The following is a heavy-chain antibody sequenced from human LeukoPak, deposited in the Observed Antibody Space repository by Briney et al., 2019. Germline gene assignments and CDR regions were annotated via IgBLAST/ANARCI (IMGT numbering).Heavy chain of an antibody. CDR1: GYTFTSYA. D-gene: IGHD6-13*01. J-gene: IGHJ4*02. Sequence: ASVKVSCKASGYTFTSYAMHWVRQAPGQRLEWMGWINACNGNTKYSQKFQGRVTITRDTSASTAYMELSSLRSEDTAVYYCARDPAEWYSSSWSNSFDYWGQGTLVTVSS. V-gene: IGHV1-3*01. CDR2: INACNGNT. CDR3: ARDPAEWYSSSWSNSFDY.